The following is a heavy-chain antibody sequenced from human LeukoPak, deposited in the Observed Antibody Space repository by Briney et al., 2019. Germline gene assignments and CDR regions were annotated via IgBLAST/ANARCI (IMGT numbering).Heavy chain of an antibody. J-gene: IGHJ4*02. CDR1: GYTFTSYG. Sequence: ASVKVSCKASGYTFTSYGISWVRQAPGQGLEWMGWISAYNGNTNYAQKLQGRVTVTTDTSTSTAYMELRSLRSDDTAVYYCARDHSYYYDSSGYLRSYYFDYWGQGTLVTVSS. V-gene: IGHV1-18*01. CDR2: ISAYNGNT. CDR3: ARDHSYYYDSSGYLRSYYFDY. D-gene: IGHD3-22*01.